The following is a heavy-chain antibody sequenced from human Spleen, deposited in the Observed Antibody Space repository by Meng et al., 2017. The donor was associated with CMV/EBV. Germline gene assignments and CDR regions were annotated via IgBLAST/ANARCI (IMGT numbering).Heavy chain of an antibody. CDR2: INSDGSSD. J-gene: IGHJ4*02. V-gene: IGHV3-74*03. D-gene: IGHD5-24*01. CDR3: VRDQFTYFDN. CDR1: RFTLSTYW. Sequence: LSCAASRFTLSTYWMHGVRQAPGKGLAWVSRINSDGSSDTYADSVRGRFTVSRDNAKNTLFLQMNSLRSEDTAVYYCVRDQFTYFDNWGQGTLVTVSS.